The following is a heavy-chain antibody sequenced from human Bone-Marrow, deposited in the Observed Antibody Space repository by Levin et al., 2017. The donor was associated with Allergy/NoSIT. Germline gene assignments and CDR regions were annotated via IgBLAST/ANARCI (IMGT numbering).Heavy chain of an antibody. D-gene: IGHD2-15*01. CDR1: GFTFSSHD. J-gene: IGHJ4*02. CDR3: ARGARYSTNWVWQEPVDY. CDR2: IGTTGDS. V-gene: IGHV3-13*01. Sequence: GGSLRLSCAASGFTFSSHDMYWVRQVTGKGLEWVSSIGTTGDSYYSGSVEGRFTISRDNAKNSLYLQMNSLRAGDTAVYHCARGARYSTNWVWQEPVDYWGQGTPVTGSS.